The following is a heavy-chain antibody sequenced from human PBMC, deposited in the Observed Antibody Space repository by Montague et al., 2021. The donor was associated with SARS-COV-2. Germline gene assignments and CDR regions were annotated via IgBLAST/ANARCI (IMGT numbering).Heavy chain of an antibody. Sequence: LVKPTQTLSLTCTVSGGSLSSSSYYWGWIRQPPGKGLEWVGSFLYSGSTYYNPSLKSRVTISVDTSKNQFSLKLSSVTAADTAVYYCARPQQQLAFDYWGQGTLVTASS. CDR3: ARPQQQLAFDY. CDR2: FLYSGST. CDR1: GGSLSSSSYY. D-gene: IGHD6-13*01. J-gene: IGHJ4*02. V-gene: IGHV4-39*01.